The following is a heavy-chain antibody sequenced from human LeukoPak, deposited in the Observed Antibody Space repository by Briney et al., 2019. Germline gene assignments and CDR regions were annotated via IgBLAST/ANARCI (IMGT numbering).Heavy chain of an antibody. CDR3: TRQPYYLDV. V-gene: IGHV4-34*01. D-gene: IGHD3-16*01. J-gene: IGHJ6*03. CDR2: INHSGRT. CDR1: GFTFSSYG. Sequence: GSLRLSCAASGFTFSSYGMSWIRQPPGKGLEWIGEINHSGRTKYNPSLKSRVSISVDTSKNQFSLKLSSVTAADTAVYYCTRQPYYLDVWGKGTTVTISS.